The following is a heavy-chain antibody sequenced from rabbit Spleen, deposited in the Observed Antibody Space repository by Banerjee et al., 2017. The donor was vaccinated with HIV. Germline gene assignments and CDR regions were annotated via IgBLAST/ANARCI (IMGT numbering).Heavy chain of an antibody. J-gene: IGHJ6*01. CDR3: AKETANDQLAF. Sequence: QEQLVESGGGLVKPEGSLKLSCTASGFSFSNKAVMCWVRQAPGKGLEWIACIYVGSSGSTYYASWAKGRFTISKASSTTVDLKMTSLTAADTATYFCAKETANDQLAFWGPGTLVTVS. V-gene: IGHV1S45*01. CDR2: IYVGSSGST. CDR1: GFSFSNKAV. D-gene: IGHD2-1*01.